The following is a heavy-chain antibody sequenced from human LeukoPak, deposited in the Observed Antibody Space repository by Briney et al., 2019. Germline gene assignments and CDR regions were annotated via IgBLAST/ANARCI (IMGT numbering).Heavy chain of an antibody. CDR1: GFTFSGYG. CDR2: ISYDGSNK. Sequence: GGSLRLSCAASGFTFSGYGMHWVRQAPGKGLEWVAVISYDGSNKYYADSVKGRFTISRDNSKNTLYLQMNSLRAEDTAVYYCAKDDVTIVVVPAAAFHYWGQGTLVTVSS. D-gene: IGHD2-2*01. J-gene: IGHJ4*02. CDR3: AKDDVTIVVVPAAAFHY. V-gene: IGHV3-30*18.